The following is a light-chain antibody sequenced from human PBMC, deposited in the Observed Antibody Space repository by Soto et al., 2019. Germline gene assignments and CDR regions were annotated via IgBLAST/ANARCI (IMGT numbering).Light chain of an antibody. CDR1: QSVSSK. Sequence: EIVMTQSPATLSVSPGEGATLSCRASQSVSSKLAWYQQKPGQAPRLLIYGASTRATGIPARFSGSGSGTEFTLIISSLQSEDSAVYYCQQYNHWPRMLSFGGGTRVEL. CDR3: QQYNHWPRMLS. V-gene: IGKV3-15*01. CDR2: GAS. J-gene: IGKJ4*01.